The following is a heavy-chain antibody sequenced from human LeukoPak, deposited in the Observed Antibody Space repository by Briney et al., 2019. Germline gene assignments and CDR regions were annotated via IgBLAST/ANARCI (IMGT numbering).Heavy chain of an antibody. CDR1: GFTFNDYT. CDR2: INGDGGRT. Sequence: PGGSLRLSCAASGFTFNDYTMQWARQAPREGLEWFSLINGDGGRTYYADCVKGRFTISRDNSKNSLFLQMTSLRTEDTALYYCASLRVWGSYGLTRPFDIWGQGTLVTVSS. V-gene: IGHV3-43*02. D-gene: IGHD3-16*01. CDR3: ASLRVWGSYGLTRPFDI. J-gene: IGHJ4*02.